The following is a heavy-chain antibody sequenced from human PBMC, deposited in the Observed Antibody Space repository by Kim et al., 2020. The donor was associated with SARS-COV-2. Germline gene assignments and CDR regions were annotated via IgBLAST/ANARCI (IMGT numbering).Heavy chain of an antibody. D-gene: IGHD3-3*01. CDR2: ISYSGRT. CDR1: GGSISSNDDY. CDR3: ERGIFGVVIIPYYYYYMDV. Sequence: SETLSLTCTVSGGSISSNDDYWVWIRQPPGKGLEWIGSISYSGRTYSNPVLKSRVTISVDTSTNQISLKLSSVTAADTDVYYGERGIFGVVIIPYYYYYMDVWGKGTTVTVSS. J-gene: IGHJ6*03. V-gene: IGHV4-39*01.